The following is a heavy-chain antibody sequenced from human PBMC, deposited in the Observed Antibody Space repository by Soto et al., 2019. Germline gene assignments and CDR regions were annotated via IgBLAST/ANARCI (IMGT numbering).Heavy chain of an antibody. CDR3: ARDLGLRYCSGGSCPEDGMDV. CDR2: IWYDGSNK. D-gene: IGHD2-15*01. J-gene: IGHJ6*02. V-gene: IGHV3-33*01. CDR1: GFTFSSYG. Sequence: SLRLSCAASGFTFSSYGMHWVRQAPGKGLEWVAVIWYDGSNKYYADSVKGRFTISRDNSKNTLYLQMNSLRAEDTAVYYCARDLGLRYCSGGSCPEDGMDVWGQGTTVTVSS.